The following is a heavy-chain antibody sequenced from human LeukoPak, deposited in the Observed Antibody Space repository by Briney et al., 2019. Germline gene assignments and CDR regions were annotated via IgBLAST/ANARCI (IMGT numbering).Heavy chain of an antibody. J-gene: IGHJ5*02. CDR3: GRHGGYDSSGYWFDP. CDR1: GGSFSGYY. Sequence: SETLSLTCAVYGGSFSGYYWGWIRQPPGKGLEWIGSIYYSGSTYYNPSLKSRVTISVDTSKNQFSLKLSSVIAADTAVYYCGRHGGYDSSGYWFDPWGQGNQVTVSS. D-gene: IGHD3-22*01. CDR2: IYYSGST. V-gene: IGHV4-39*01.